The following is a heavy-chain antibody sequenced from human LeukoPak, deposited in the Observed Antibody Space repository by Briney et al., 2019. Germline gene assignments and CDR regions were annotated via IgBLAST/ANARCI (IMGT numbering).Heavy chain of an antibody. V-gene: IGHV1-69*13. D-gene: IGHD3-3*01. CDR3: ARDRSSDTDELRFLEWLSPMAFDI. Sequence: GASVKVSCKASGGTFSSYAISWVRQAPGQGLEWMGGIIPIFGTANYAQKFQGRVTITADESTSTAYMELSSLRSEDTAVYYCARDRSSDTDELRFLEWLSPMAFDIWGQGTMVTVSS. J-gene: IGHJ3*02. CDR1: GGTFSSYA. CDR2: IIPIFGTA.